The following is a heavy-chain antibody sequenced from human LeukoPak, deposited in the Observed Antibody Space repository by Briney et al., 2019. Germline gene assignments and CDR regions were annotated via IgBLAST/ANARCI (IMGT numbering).Heavy chain of an antibody. Sequence: GGSLRLSCAASGLTFSRHWMTWVRQAPGKGLEWVANIKHDGSEKNYVDSVKGRFTISRDNAKNSLYLQMNSLRAEDTAVYYCARDSSGAFDIWGQGTMVTVSS. D-gene: IGHD6-19*01. V-gene: IGHV3-7*03. CDR1: GLTFSRHW. J-gene: IGHJ3*02. CDR3: ARDSSGAFDI. CDR2: IKHDGSEK.